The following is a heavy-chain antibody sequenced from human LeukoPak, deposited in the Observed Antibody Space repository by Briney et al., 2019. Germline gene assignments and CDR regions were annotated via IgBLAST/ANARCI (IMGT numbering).Heavy chain of an antibody. CDR1: GGTFSSYA. D-gene: IGHD4-17*01. V-gene: IGHV1-69*04. J-gene: IGHJ4*02. CDR3: AIGSYGDYRVFFVY. Sequence: SVKVSCKASGGTFSSYAISWVRQAPGQGLEWMGRIIPILGIANYAQKFQGRVTITADKSTSTAYMELSSLRSEDTAVYYCAIGSYGDYRVFFVYWGQDPLVPVSS. CDR2: IIPILGIA.